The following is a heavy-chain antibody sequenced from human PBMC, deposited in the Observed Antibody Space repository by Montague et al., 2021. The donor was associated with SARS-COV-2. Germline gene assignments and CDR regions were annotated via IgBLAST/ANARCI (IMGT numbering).Heavy chain of an antibody. D-gene: IGHD2-15*01. Sequence: SETLSLTCTVSGGSISSSSYYRGWIRQPPGEGLEWIGSIYYSGSTYYNPSLKSRVTISVDTSKNQFSLKLSSVTAADTAVYYCARQEPIVVVVAAARGWFDPWGQGTLVTVSS. CDR3: ARQEPIVVVVAAARGWFDP. V-gene: IGHV4-39*01. J-gene: IGHJ5*02. CDR2: IYYSGST. CDR1: GGSISSSSYY.